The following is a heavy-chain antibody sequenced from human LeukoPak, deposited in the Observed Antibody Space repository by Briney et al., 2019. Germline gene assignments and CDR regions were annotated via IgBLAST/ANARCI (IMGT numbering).Heavy chain of an antibody. CDR2: IRTDGLET. J-gene: IGHJ3*02. D-gene: IGHD6-19*01. Sequence: GGSLRLSCEASGFAFNNYWMHWVRQAPGKGLVWVSRIRTDGLETSYADSVKGRFTVSRDNAKNSLYLQMNSLRAEDTALHYCATQKEHSSGYQPTPHFDIWGQGTMVTVSS. CDR1: GFAFNNYW. CDR3: ATQKEHSSGYQPTPHFDI. V-gene: IGHV3-74*01.